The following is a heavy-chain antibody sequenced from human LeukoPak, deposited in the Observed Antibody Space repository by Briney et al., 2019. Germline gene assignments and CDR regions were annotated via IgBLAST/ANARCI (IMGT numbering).Heavy chain of an antibody. CDR3: ARDSRKPGIAAAVAGS. V-gene: IGHV1-2*06. Sequence: ASVEVSCKASGYTFTGYYMHWVRQAPGQGLEWMGRINPNSGGTNYAQKFQGRVTMTRDTSISTAYMELSRLRSDDTAVYYCARDSRKPGIAAAVAGSWGQGTLVTVSS. CDR2: INPNSGGT. D-gene: IGHD6-13*01. CDR1: GYTFTGYY. J-gene: IGHJ5*02.